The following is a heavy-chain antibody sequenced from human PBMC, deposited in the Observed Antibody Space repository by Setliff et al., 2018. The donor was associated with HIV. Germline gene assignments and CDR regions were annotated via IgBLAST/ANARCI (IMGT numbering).Heavy chain of an antibody. V-gene: IGHV4-61*09. CDR3: ARFIVVLDAFDI. J-gene: IGHJ3*02. CDR1: GFSFRNSFYY. D-gene: IGHD3-22*01. CDR2: VYTTGGT. Sequence: SETLSLTCNVSGFSFRNSFYYWIWIRQPAGKGLEWIGHVYTTGGTNYNPSLESRLTISVDTSRNQFSLRLSSVTAADTAVYYCARFIVVLDAFDIWGQGTMVTVSS.